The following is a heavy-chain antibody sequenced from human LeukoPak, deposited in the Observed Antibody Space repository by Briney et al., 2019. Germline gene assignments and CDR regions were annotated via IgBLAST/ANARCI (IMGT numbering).Heavy chain of an antibody. CDR3: ARGPDFYDSSGYYPI. D-gene: IGHD3-22*01. V-gene: IGHV4-34*01. CDR2: IHHSGST. J-gene: IGHJ4*02. Sequence: PSETLSLTCAVYGGSFRNYYWSWIRQPPGKGLEWIGEIHHSGSTKYNPSLKSRVTISVDRSKNQFSLKLSSVTAADTAVYYCARGPDFYDSSGYYPIWGQGTLVTVSS. CDR1: GGSFRNYY.